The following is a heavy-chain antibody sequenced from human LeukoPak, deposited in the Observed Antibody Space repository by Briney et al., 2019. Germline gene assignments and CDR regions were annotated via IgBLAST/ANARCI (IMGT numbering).Heavy chain of an antibody. V-gene: IGHV1-3*01. CDR1: GYTFTSYA. J-gene: IGHJ3*02. CDR3: ASPGRSSSAGDAFDI. D-gene: IGHD6-13*01. CDR2: INAGNGNT. Sequence: ASVKISCKASGYTFTSYAMHWVRQAPGQRLEWMGWINAGNGNTKYSQKFQGRVTITRDTSASTAYMELSSLRSEDTAVYYCASPGRSSSAGDAFDIWGQGTMVTVSS.